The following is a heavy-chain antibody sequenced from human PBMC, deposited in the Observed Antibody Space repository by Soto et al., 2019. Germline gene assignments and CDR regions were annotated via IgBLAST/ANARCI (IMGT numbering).Heavy chain of an antibody. CDR2: IIPIFGTA. Sequence: SVKVSCKASGGTFSSYAISWVRQAPGQGLEWMGGIIPIFGTANYAQKFQGRVTITADESTSTAYMELSSLRSEDTAVYYCARDYSSSWHPGAYYYYGMDVWCKGTTVTVSS. J-gene: IGHJ6*04. D-gene: IGHD6-13*01. CDR1: GGTFSSYA. V-gene: IGHV1-69*13. CDR3: ARDYSSSWHPGAYYYYGMDV.